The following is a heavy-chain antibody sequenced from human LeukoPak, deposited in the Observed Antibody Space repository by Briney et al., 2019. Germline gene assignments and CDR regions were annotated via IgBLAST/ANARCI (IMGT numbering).Heavy chain of an antibody. Sequence: SETLSLTCTVSGGSISCYYWSWLRQPPGKGLKWIGEINDSGSSNYIPSLKSRITISVDRSKKLFFLWLSSVTAADPALYYCWRMVRRLERLKIGRSSVYATGYYFGYWDQGTLVNVSS. CDR1: GGSISCYY. D-gene: IGHD5/OR15-5a*01. J-gene: IGHJ4*02. CDR3: WRMVRRLERLKIGRSSVYATGYYFGY. V-gene: IGHV4-34*01. CDR2: INDSGSS.